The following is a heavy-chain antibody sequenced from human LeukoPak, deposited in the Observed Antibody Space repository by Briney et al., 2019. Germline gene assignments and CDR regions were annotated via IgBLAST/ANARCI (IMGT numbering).Heavy chain of an antibody. D-gene: IGHD1/OR15-1a*01. CDR1: GYSIRSGYY. J-gene: IGHJ4*02. CDR2: HSHSGSA. Sequence: PSETLSLTCTVSGYSIRSGYYWGWIRQPPGKGLEWIGTHSHSGSAYYNPSLRSRITMSLDTSENQLSLKLYSVTAADTAIYYCARYQTGTMFAVWGQGTLVTISS. CDR3: ARYQTGTMFAV. V-gene: IGHV4-38-2*02.